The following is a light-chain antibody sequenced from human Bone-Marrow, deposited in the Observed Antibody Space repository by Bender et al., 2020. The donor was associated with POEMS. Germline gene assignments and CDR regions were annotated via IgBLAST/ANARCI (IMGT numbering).Light chain of an antibody. CDR2: SDD. Sequence: QSVVTQPPSLSEAPRQRVTISCSGSSSNIGNNAVNWYQQLPGKAPKLLIYSDDLLPSGVSDRFSGSKSGTSASLAISGLQSEDEADYYCCSYAGSYTLVFGGGTKLTVL. CDR3: CSYAGSYTLV. CDR1: SSNIGNNA. J-gene: IGLJ3*02. V-gene: IGLV1-36*01.